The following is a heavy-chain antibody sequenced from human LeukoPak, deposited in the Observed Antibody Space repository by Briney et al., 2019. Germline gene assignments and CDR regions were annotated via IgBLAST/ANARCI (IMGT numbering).Heavy chain of an antibody. V-gene: IGHV3-7*01. CDR3: AALPEYYFDY. J-gene: IGHJ4*02. CDR2: IKQDGSEK. Sequence: PGGSLRLSYAASGFTFSYWMSWVRQAPGKGLEWVANIKQDGSEKYYVDSVKGRFTISRDNAKNSLYLQMNSLRAEDTAVYYCAALPEYYFDYWGQGTLVTVSS. CDR1: GFTFSYW.